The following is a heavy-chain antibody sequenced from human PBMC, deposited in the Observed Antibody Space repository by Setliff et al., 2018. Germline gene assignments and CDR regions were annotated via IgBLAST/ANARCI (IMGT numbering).Heavy chain of an antibody. CDR2: ISSYNDVT. V-gene: IGHV1-18*01. J-gene: IGHJ3*01. CDR1: SHIFNSYG. D-gene: IGHD2-15*01. CDR3: AISTLSICSGGTCPNAFDV. Sequence: ASVKVSCKSPSHIFNSYGISWVRQAPGQGLEWMGWISSYNDVTNYAQRFQGRVTMTTDTSTSASYMELRSLRSDDTAVYYCAISTLSICSGGTCPNAFDVWGQGTMVTVSS.